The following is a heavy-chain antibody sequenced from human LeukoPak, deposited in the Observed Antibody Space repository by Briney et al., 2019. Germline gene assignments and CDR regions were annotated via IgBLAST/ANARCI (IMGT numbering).Heavy chain of an antibody. Sequence: GGSLRLSCAASGFTFSSYAMSWVRQAPGKGLEWVSAISGSGGSTYYADSVKGRFTISRDNSKNTLYLQMNSLRAEDTAVYYCAKDRPGIAAAGTYFDYWGQGTLVTVSS. CDR2: ISGSGGST. D-gene: IGHD6-13*01. CDR1: GFTFSSYA. V-gene: IGHV3-23*01. J-gene: IGHJ4*02. CDR3: AKDRPGIAAAGTYFDY.